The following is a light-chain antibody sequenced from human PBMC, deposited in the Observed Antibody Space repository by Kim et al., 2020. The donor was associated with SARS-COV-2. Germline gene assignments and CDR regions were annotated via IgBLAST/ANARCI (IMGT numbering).Light chain of an antibody. V-gene: IGKV3-20*01. J-gene: IGKJ1*01. CDR3: QQYGNSPQT. CDR1: QSVSSSY. CDR2: GAS. Sequence: EIVLTQSPGTLSLSPGERATLSCRASQSVSSSYLAWYQQKPGQAPRLLSYGASSRATGVPDRFSGSGSGTDFTLTITRLEPEDFAVYYGQQYGNSPQTFGQGTKVDIK.